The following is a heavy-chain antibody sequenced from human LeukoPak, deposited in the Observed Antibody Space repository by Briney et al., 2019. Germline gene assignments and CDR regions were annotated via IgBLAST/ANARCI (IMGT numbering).Heavy chain of an antibody. V-gene: IGHV3-23*01. J-gene: IGHJ4*02. CDR1: GFTFNSYA. Sequence: GGSLRLSCAASGFTFNSYAMSWVRQAPGKGLEWVSAIGGSGGRTYYADSVKGRFTISRDNSKNTLYLQMNSLRAEDTAVYYCARVNQYYDILTGYPHFDYWGQGTLVTVSS. CDR3: ARVNQYYDILTGYPHFDY. D-gene: IGHD3-9*01. CDR2: IGGSGGRT.